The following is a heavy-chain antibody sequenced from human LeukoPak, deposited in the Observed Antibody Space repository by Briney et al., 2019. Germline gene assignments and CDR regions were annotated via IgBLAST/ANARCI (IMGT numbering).Heavy chain of an antibody. D-gene: IGHD2-21*02. V-gene: IGHV3-74*01. CDR3: ARERVVVTAIEDCYYGMDV. CDR2: INSDGSST. CDR1: GFTFSSYW. Sequence: PGGSLRLSCAASGFTFSSYWMSWVRQAPGKGLVWVSRINSDGSSTSYADSVKGRFTISRDNAKNMLYLQMNSLRAEDTAVYYCARERVVVTAIEDCYYGMDVWGQGTTVTVSS. J-gene: IGHJ6*02.